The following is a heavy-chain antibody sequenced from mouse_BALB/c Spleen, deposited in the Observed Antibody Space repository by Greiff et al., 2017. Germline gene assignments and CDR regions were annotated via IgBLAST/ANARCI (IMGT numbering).Heavy chain of an antibody. CDR3: ARSLLTSWFAY. V-gene: IGHV5-12-2*01. CDR1: GFTFSSYT. CDR2: ISNGGGST. D-gene: IGHD4-1*01. J-gene: IGHJ3*01. Sequence: DVQLQESGGGLVQPGGSLKLSCAASGFTFSSYTMSWVRQTPEKRLEWVAYISNGGGSTYYPDTVKGRFTISRDNAKNTLYLQMSSLKSEDTAMYYCARSLLTSWFAYWGQGTLVTVSA.